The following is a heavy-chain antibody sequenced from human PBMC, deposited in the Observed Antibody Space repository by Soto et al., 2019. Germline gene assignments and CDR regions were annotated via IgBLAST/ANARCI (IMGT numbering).Heavy chain of an antibody. Sequence: PGGSLRLSCAASGFFFSSYAMNLVRQSPGKGLQWVSCISGSGSSTYYADSVKGRFTISRDNSKNTLYLQMNSLRVEDTAVYYCAKDRRYYDSCSYFDYWGQGALVTVSS. CDR2: ISGSGSST. J-gene: IGHJ4*02. CDR3: AKDRRYYDSCSYFDY. CDR1: GFFFSSYA. V-gene: IGHV3-23*01. D-gene: IGHD3-22*01.